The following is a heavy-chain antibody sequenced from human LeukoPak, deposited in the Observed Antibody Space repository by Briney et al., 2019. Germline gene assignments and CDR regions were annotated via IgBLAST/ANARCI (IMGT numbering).Heavy chain of an antibody. D-gene: IGHD3-22*01. CDR1: GFTFRNYW. CDR2: IDSDGRST. Sequence: GGSLRLSCAASGFTFRNYWLHWVRQAPGKGLVWVSRIDSDGRSTSHADSVKGRFAFSRDNAKNTLYLQMNSLRAEDTAVYYCARGGGYYGDYSDYWGQGTLVTVSS. CDR3: ARGGGYYGDYSDY. V-gene: IGHV3-74*01. J-gene: IGHJ4*02.